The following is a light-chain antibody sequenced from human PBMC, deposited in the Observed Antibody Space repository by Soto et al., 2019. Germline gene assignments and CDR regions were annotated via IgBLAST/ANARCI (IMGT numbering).Light chain of an antibody. J-gene: IGLJ7*01. V-gene: IGLV1-40*01. CDR1: SSNIGAGYD. CDR2: GNS. CDR3: QSYDSSLSGYYV. Sequence: QSVLTQPPSVSGAPGQRVTISCTGSSSNIGAGYDVHWYQQLPGTAPKLLIYGNSNRPSGVPDRFSGSKSGTSASLAITGLQDEDEADYYCQSYDSSLSGYYVFGPGTQLTVL.